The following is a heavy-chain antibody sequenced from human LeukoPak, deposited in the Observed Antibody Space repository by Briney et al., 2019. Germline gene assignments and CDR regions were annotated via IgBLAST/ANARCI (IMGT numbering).Heavy chain of an antibody. D-gene: IGHD3-10*01. CDR3: ARIRCSPGDGSCYNY. Sequence: PSETLSLTCGVRGLSFRGNYWSWIRQSAGKGQEWIGEIYQTKYTTYNPSLKSRVTIWADTSVNQLSLTVSSVTAADTAIYYCARIRCSPGDGSCYNYWGRGTLVSVSS. J-gene: IGHJ4*02. CDR2: IYQTKYT. V-gene: IGHV4-34*01. CDR1: GLSFRGNY.